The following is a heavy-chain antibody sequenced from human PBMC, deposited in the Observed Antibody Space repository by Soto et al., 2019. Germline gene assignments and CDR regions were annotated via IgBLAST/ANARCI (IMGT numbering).Heavy chain of an antibody. D-gene: IGHD1-7*01. Sequence: QVQVVESGGGVVQPGRSLRLSCAASGFTFSIYAMHWVRQAPGKGLEWLASISHDGNNRYYAGSVRGRFTISRDNSRKTLFLQRNSRGVKETPFYSCVLRGTAMLAFDIGGKGPLVT. V-gene: IGHV3-30-3*01. CDR3: VLRGTAMLAFDI. CDR2: ISHDGNNR. CDR1: GFTFSIYA. J-gene: IGHJ3*02.